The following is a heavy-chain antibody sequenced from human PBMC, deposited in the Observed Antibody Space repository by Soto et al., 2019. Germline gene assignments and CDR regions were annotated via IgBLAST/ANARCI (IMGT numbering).Heavy chain of an antibody. CDR3: ARDSEYYYGSGRSDY. CDR1: GYTFTSYG. Sequence: QVQLVQSGAEVKKPGASVKVSCKASGYTFTSYGISWVRQAPGQGLEWMGWISAYNGNTNYAQKLQGRVTMTTDTSTSTADMELRSLRSDDTAVYYCARDSEYYYGSGRSDYWGQGTLVTVSS. D-gene: IGHD3-10*01. CDR2: ISAYNGNT. J-gene: IGHJ4*02. V-gene: IGHV1-18*01.